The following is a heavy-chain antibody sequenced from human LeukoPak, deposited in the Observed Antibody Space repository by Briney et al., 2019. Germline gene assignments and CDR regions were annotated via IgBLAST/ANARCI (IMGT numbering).Heavy chain of an antibody. CDR1: DDSITSNTYS. CDR3: ARHRPGGSGWSYYYNGMDV. J-gene: IGHJ6*02. CDR2: TYNSGST. Sequence: SETLSLTCTVSDDSITSNTYSWGWIRQPPGKGLEWIGSTYNSGSTYYNPSLKSRITISGDTSKNLFSLKLRSVTAADTAVYYCARHRPGGSGWSYYYNGMDVWGQGTTVTVSS. D-gene: IGHD6-19*01. V-gene: IGHV4-39*01.